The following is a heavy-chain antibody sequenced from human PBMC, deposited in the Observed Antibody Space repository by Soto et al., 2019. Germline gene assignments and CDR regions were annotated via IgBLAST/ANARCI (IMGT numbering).Heavy chain of an antibody. D-gene: IGHD1-26*01. Sequence: QVQLVESGGGVVQPGRSLRLSCAASGFTFSSYGMHWVRQAPGKGLEWVAVIWYDGSNKYYADSVKGRFTISRDNSKNTLYLQMNSLRAEDTAVYYCAREGVVGAFFDYWGQGTLVTVSS. CDR2: IWYDGSNK. J-gene: IGHJ4*02. CDR3: AREGVVGAFFDY. V-gene: IGHV3-33*01. CDR1: GFTFSSYG.